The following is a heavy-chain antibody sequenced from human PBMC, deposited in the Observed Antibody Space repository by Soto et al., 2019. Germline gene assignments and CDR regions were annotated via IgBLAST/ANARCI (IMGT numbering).Heavy chain of an antibody. CDR3: AKPRSCLQWPPFDP. CDR1: GFTFSSYG. V-gene: IGHV3-30*18. D-gene: IGHD6-19*01. CDR2: ISPDGSNK. J-gene: IGHJ5*02. Sequence: QVKLVESGGGVVQPGRSLRLSCAASGFTFSSYGMHWVRQAPGKGLEWVAVISPDGSNKDYADSVKGRFTISRDNSKNTLYLQMNSLRVEDTAVYYRAKPRSCLQWPPFDPWGHGTLVTVSS.